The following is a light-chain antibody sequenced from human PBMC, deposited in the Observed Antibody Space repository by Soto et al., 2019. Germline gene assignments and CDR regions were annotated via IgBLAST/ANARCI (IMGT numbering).Light chain of an antibody. CDR3: GTWNSVMRARV. J-gene: IGLJ3*02. V-gene: IGLV1-51*01. CDR1: SSDIGSNF. Sequence: QSVLTQPPSVSAAPGQKVTISCSGGSSDIGSNFVSWYQQFPGTAPKLVIYDNNKRPSGIPDRFSASKSGTSATLGITGLQPGDEAVYYCGTWNSVMRARVFGGGTKVTVL. CDR2: DNN.